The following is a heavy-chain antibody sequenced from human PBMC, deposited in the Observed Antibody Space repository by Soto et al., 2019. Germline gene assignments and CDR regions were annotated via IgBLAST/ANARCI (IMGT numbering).Heavy chain of an antibody. V-gene: IGHV3-74*03. D-gene: IGHD5-18*01. J-gene: IGHJ4*02. CDR3: ATLNSFGSDY. CDR2: IFSDGSGP. CDR1: GFSFISFW. Sequence: PWGSLRLSCAASGFSFISFWMHFFRQSPGKGLVWVSRIFSDGSGPMYADSVKGRFTISRDNAKSTLYLQMNSLRAEDTAVYYCATLNSFGSDYWGQGTLVTVSS.